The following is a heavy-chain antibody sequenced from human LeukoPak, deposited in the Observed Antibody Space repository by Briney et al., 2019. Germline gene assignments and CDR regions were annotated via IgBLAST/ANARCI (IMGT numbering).Heavy chain of an antibody. D-gene: IGHD3-10*01. CDR1: GYTFISYG. Sequence: ASVTVSCKASGYTFISYGISWVRQAPGQGLEWMGWISAYNGNANYAQKLQGRVTMTTDTSTSTAYMELRSLRSDDTAVYYCAVYYYGSGSYYNGDVDYWGQGTLVTVSS. CDR3: AVYYYGSGSYYNGDVDY. J-gene: IGHJ4*02. CDR2: ISAYNGNA. V-gene: IGHV1-18*01.